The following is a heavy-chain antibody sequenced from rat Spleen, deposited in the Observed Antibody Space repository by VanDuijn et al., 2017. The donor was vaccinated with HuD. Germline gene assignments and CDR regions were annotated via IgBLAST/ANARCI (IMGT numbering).Heavy chain of an antibody. V-gene: IGHV5-25*01. Sequence: EVQLVESGGGLVQPGRSMKLSCAASGFTYSNYYMAWVRQAPTKGLEWVASINIGGGNTYYRGSVKGRFTISRDNAKSTLYLQMDSLRSEDTATYYCTREDWVLDVWGQGASVTVSS. CDR3: TREDWVLDV. CDR2: INIGGGNT. J-gene: IGHJ4*01. D-gene: IGHD4-2*01. CDR1: GFTYSNYY.